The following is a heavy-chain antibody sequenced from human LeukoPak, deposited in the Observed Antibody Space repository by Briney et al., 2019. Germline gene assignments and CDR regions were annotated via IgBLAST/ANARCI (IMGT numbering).Heavy chain of an antibody. CDR1: RYKFTANY. J-gene: IGHJ5*02. V-gene: IGHV1-2*02. D-gene: IGHD3-16*01. Sequence: ASVKVSCKASRYKFTANYMHWVRQPPGQEPEGMGWINPISGRTRNSRQFVGRVTLTRNTSITTAYMELGSLTSDDTAVYYCSRDAGAILGVSNRCFDTWGQGTHVTVSS. CDR3: SRDAGAILGVSNRCFDT. CDR2: INPISGRT.